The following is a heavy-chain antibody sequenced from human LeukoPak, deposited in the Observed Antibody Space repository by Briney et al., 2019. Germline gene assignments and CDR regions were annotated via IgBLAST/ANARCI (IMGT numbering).Heavy chain of an antibody. CDR3: AKDRSGLGPGTMDY. V-gene: IGHV3-30-3*01. J-gene: IGHJ4*02. Sequence: GGSLRLSCAPSGFTLRYYAMHCGREAPRKGLGWVAVISYDGTNKYYADSVKGRFTISRDNSKNTLYLQMNGLRPAYTAIYYCAKDRSGLGPGTMDYWGQGILVTVSS. CDR1: GFTLRYYA. D-gene: IGHD6-13*01. CDR2: ISYDGTNK.